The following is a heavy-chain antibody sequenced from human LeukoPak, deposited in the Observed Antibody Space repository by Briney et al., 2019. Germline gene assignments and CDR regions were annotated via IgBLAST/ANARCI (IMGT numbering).Heavy chain of an antibody. D-gene: IGHD6-19*01. V-gene: IGHV1-69*05. CDR2: IIPIFGTA. CDR3: ARGFSYSSGWWAS. J-gene: IGHJ5*02. CDR1: GGTFSSYA. Sequence: SVKVSCKASGGTFSSYAISWVRQAPGQGLEWMGGIIPIFGTANYAQKFQGRVTITTDESTSTAYMELSSPRSEDTAVYYCARGFSYSSGWWASWGQGTLVTVSS.